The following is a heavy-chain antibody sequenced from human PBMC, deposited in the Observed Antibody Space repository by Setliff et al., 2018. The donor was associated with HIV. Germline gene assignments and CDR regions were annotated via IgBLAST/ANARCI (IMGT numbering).Heavy chain of an antibody. Sequence: SETLSLTCTVSGGSISSGSYYWSWIRQPAGKGLEWIGHIYTSGSTNYNPSLKSRVTISVDTSKNQFSLRLTSVTAADTAVYYCARGDIVVRSPPFDDWGQGTLVTVSS. D-gene: IGHD2-15*01. V-gene: IGHV4-61*09. CDR3: ARGDIVVRSPPFDD. J-gene: IGHJ4*02. CDR2: IYTSGST. CDR1: GGSISSGSYY.